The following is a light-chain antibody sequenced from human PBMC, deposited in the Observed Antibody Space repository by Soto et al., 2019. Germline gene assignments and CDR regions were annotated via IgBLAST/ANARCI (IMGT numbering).Light chain of an antibody. CDR1: SSDVGSSDL. CDR2: GAS. J-gene: IGLJ1*01. Sequence: QSVLSHPGSVCWSPGHSITISCIGTSSDVGSSDLVSWYQQHPDTAPKLLIYGASKRPSGVSNRFSGSKSGNTASLTISGLQAEEEADYYCCSYASTSHYVFGTGTKVTVL. CDR3: CSYASTSHYV. V-gene: IGLV2-23*01.